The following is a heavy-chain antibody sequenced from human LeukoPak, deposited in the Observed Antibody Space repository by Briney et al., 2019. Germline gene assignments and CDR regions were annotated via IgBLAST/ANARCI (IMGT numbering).Heavy chain of an antibody. CDR3: AVRIAAGGFDY. CDR2: INHSGST. CDR1: GGSFSDYY. D-gene: IGHD6-13*01. Sequence: SETLSLTCAVYGGSFSDYYWSWIRQPPGKGLEWIGEINHSGSTNYNPSLKSRVTISVDTSKNQFSLKLSSVTAADTAVYYCAVRIAAGGFDYWGQGTLVTVSS. V-gene: IGHV4-34*01. J-gene: IGHJ4*02.